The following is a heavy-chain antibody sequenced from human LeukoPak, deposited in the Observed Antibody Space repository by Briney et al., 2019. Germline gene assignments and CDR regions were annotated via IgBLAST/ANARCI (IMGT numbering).Heavy chain of an antibody. CDR2: IKEDGSEK. V-gene: IGHV3-7*03. D-gene: IGHD2-2*01. CDR3: ARSRPGVVIPTSFDY. CDR1: GFMFSSYW. Sequence: GGSLRLSCAASGFMFSSYWMSWVRQAPEKGLEWVANIKEDGSEKYFVDSVKGRFTISRDNAKNSLYLQMNSLRAEDTAVYYYARSRPGVVIPTSFDYWGQGTLVTVSS. J-gene: IGHJ4*02.